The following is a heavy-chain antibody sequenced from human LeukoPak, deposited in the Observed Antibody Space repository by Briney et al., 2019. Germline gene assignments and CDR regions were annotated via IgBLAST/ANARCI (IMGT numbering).Heavy chain of an antibody. CDR1: GYTFIDHY. CDR3: ATLTRFFNWNAVGEAFDI. J-gene: IGHJ3*02. D-gene: IGHD1-1*01. CDR2: VDPEDAKT. V-gene: IGHV1-69-2*01. Sequence: ATVNISRKVSGYTFIDHYMHWVKQAPGKGLEWMGLVDPEDAKTRLTDKFQGRVTLTADTSTDTVYMELSSLRSEDTAVYYCATLTRFFNWNAVGEAFDIWGQGTMVTVSS.